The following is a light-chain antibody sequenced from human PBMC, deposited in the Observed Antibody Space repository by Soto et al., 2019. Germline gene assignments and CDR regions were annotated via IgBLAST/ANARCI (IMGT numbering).Light chain of an antibody. CDR1: QSIDSY. V-gene: IGKV1-39*01. J-gene: IGKJ1*01. Sequence: DIQMTQSPSSLTASVGDRFTITCLASQSIDSYLSWYHQKAGQAPNLLIYAASILQTGVPSRFSGSGSGTDFTLTISSLQPEDSATYYCQQSYSAPQTFGQGTKVDI. CDR3: QQSYSAPQT. CDR2: AAS.